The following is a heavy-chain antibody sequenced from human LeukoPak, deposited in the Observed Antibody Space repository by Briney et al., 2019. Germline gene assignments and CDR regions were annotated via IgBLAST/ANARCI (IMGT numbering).Heavy chain of an antibody. Sequence: SVKVSCKASGGTFSSYAISWVRQAPGQGLEWMGGIIPIFGTANYAQKFQGRVTITADKSTSTAYMELSSLRSEDTAVYYCARDRYGDYAVGDWFDPWGQGTLVTVSS. CDR2: IIPIFGTA. CDR3: ARDRYGDYAVGDWFDP. D-gene: IGHD4-17*01. V-gene: IGHV1-69*06. J-gene: IGHJ5*02. CDR1: GGTFSSYA.